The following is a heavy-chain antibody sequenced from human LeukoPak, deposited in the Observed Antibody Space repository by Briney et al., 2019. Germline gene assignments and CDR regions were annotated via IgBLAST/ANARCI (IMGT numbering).Heavy chain of an antibody. CDR3: ARDSSNYERWFDP. J-gene: IGHJ5*02. CDR2: ISSSSSYI. D-gene: IGHD4-11*01. V-gene: IGHV3-21*01. CDR1: GFTFSSYS. Sequence: GGSLRLSCAASGFTFSSYSMNWVRQAPGKGLEWVSSISSSSSYIYYADSVKGRFTISRDNAKNSLYLQMNSLRAEDTAMYYCARDSSNYERWFDPWGQGTLVTVSS.